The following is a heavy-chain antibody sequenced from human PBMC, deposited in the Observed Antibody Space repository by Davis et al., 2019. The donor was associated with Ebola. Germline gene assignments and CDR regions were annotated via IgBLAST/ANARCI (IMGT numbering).Heavy chain of an antibody. CDR2: ISSSSSYI. V-gene: IGHV3-21*01. Sequence: GESLKISCAASGFTFSSYSMNWVRQAPGKGLEWVSSISSSSSYIYYADSVKGRFTISRDNAKNSLYLQMNSLRAEDTAVYYCAKSLVAATPVDYWGQGTLVTVSS. J-gene: IGHJ4*02. D-gene: IGHD2-15*01. CDR3: AKSLVAATPVDY. CDR1: GFTFSSYS.